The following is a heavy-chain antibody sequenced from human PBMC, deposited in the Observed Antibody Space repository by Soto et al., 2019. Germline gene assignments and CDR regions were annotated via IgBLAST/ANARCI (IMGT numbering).Heavy chain of an antibody. V-gene: IGHV1-18*04. CDR3: ARHHYDFWSGYYGWLDP. CDR2: ISAYNGNT. Sequence: ASVKVSCKASGYTFTSYGISWVRQAPGQGLEWMGWISAYNGNTNYAQKLQGRVTMTTDTSTSTAYMELRSLRSDDTAVYYCARHHYDFWSGYYGWLDPWGPGTRVTVYS. D-gene: IGHD3-3*01. J-gene: IGHJ5*02. CDR1: GYTFTSYG.